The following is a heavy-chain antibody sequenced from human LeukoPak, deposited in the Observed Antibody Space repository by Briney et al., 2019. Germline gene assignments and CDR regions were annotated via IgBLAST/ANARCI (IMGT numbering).Heavy chain of an antibody. CDR3: ANSYGSVGDAFDI. D-gene: IGHD3-10*01. CDR1: GFTVSSNY. V-gene: IGHV3-23*01. Sequence: GGSLRLSCAASGFTVSSNYMSWVRQAPGKGLEWVSAISGSGGSTYYADSVKGRFTISRDNSKNTLYLQMNSLRAEDTAVYYCANSYGSVGDAFDIWGQGTMVTVSS. CDR2: ISGSGGST. J-gene: IGHJ3*02.